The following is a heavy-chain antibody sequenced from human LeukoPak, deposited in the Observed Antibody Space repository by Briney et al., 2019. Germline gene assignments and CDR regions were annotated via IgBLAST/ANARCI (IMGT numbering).Heavy chain of an antibody. J-gene: IGHJ4*02. D-gene: IGHD3-16*01. Sequence: ASVKVSCKASGYTFTSYYMHLVRQAPGQGLEWMGIINPSGGSTSYAQKFQGRVTMTRDTSTSTVYMELSSLGSEDTAVYYCARGGYGWTQPTHFWGQGTLVTVSS. V-gene: IGHV1-46*01. CDR2: INPSGGST. CDR3: ARGGYGWTQPTHF. CDR1: GYTFTSYY.